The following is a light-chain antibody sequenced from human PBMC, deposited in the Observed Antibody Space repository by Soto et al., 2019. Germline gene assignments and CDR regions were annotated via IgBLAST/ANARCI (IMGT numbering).Light chain of an antibody. Sequence: EVVLTQSPATLSSSPGESVTLSCRASQSINTYLAWYQQKPGQAPRLLIYDASYRAAGIPSRFSGSGSGTDFTLTISSLEPADFAIYHCQQRSNLPLTFGGGTKVEI. J-gene: IGKJ4*01. CDR3: QQRSNLPLT. CDR1: QSINTY. CDR2: DAS. V-gene: IGKV3-11*01.